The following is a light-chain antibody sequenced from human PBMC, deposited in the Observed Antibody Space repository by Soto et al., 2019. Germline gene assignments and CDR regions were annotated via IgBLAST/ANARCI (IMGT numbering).Light chain of an antibody. CDR2: DDS. Sequence: DIQMTQSPSTLSASVGDRVTITCRASQNIRTWLAWYQQKPGQHPRLLISDDSSLQSGVPSRFSGSGSGTEFTLTISSLEPEDFAVYRCQQRSSWPSFGQGTRLEIK. V-gene: IGKV1-5*01. CDR1: QNIRTW. CDR3: QQRSSWPS. J-gene: IGKJ5*01.